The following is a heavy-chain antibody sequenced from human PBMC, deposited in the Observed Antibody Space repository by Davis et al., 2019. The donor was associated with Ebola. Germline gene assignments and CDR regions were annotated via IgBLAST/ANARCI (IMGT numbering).Heavy chain of an antibody. V-gene: IGHV3-9*01. CDR1: GFTFYYYA. J-gene: IGHJ6*04. Sequence: SLNISCIASGFTFYYYAMHWVRQGQGQGLEWVSGITCKGGHIGYADSVKGRFTISRDNAKNSLYLQMNSLRAEDTAVYYCARDNVDDYYRYYYYGMDVWGKGTTVTVSS. CDR2: ITCKGGHI. D-gene: IGHD1-26*01. CDR3: ARDNVDDYYRYYYYGMDV.